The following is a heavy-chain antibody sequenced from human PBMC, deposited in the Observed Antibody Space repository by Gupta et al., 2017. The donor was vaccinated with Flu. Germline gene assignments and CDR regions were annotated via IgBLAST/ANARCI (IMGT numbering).Heavy chain of an antibody. CDR2: ISWNSGSI. V-gene: IGHV3-9*01. Sequence: EVQLVESGGGLVQPGRSLRVPCAASGFTFDDYAMHWVRKAPGKGLEWVSGISWNSGSIGYADSVKGRFTISRDNAKNSLYLQMNSLRAEDTALYYCARNYVWGSLNDAFDIWGQGTMVTVSS. J-gene: IGHJ3*02. CDR1: GFTFDDYA. CDR3: ARNYVWGSLNDAFDI. D-gene: IGHD3-16*01.